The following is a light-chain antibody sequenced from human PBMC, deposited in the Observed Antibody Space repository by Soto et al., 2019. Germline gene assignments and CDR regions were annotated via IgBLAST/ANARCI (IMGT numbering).Light chain of an antibody. CDR2: EVT. Sequence: QSVLTQPASVSGSPGQSITISCSGTSSDVGGYNYVSWYQQSPGKAPKLLIYEVTNRPSGVSNRFSGSTSGPSATLTITAVQVGDEAEYYCGTWGWGLRVFGAGTKVTVL. CDR3: GTWGWGLRV. V-gene: IGLV2-14*01. CDR1: SSDVGGYNY. J-gene: IGLJ1*01.